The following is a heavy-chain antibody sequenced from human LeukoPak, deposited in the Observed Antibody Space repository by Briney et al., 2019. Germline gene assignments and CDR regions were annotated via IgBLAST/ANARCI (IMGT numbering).Heavy chain of an antibody. V-gene: IGHV4-59*01. CDR1: GGCISSYY. J-gene: IGHJ6*04. CDR3: ARSDPPDYYGMDV. Sequence: SETLSLTCTVSGGCISSYYWSWIRQPPGKGLEWIGYIYYSGSTNYNPSLKSRVTMSVDTSKNQFSLKLSSVTAADTAVYYCARSDPPDYYGMDVWGKGTTVTVSS. CDR2: IYYSGST.